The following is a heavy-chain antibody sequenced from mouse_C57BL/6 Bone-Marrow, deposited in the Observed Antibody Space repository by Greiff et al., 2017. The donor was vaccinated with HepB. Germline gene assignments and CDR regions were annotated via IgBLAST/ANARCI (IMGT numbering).Heavy chain of an antibody. CDR2: IYPGSGST. Sequence: QVQLKQPGAELVKPGASVKMSCKASGYTFTSYWITWVKQRPGQGLEWIGDIYPGSGSTNYNEKFKSKATLTVDTSSSTAYMQLSSLTSEDSAVYYCARRLPYYYGSSYWYFDVWGTGTTVTVSS. J-gene: IGHJ1*03. CDR3: ARRLPYYYGSSYWYFDV. D-gene: IGHD1-1*01. CDR1: GYTFTSYW. V-gene: IGHV1-55*01.